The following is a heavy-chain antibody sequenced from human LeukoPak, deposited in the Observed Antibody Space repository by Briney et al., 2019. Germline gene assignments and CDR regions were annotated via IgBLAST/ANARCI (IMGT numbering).Heavy chain of an antibody. V-gene: IGHV3-7*03. CDR1: GFTFSNYW. J-gene: IGHJ6*04. CDR2: MKQDGSEK. CDR3: ARKAYAMDV. Sequence: GGSLRLSCAASGFTFSNYWMSWVRQAPGKGLEWVANMKQDGSEKYYVDSVKGRFTISRDNAKNSLYLQVNSLRAEDTAVYYCARKAYAMDVWGKGTTVTVSS.